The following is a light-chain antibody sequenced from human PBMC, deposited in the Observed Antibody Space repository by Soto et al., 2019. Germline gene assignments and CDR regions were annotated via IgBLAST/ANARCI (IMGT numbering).Light chain of an antibody. V-gene: IGKV1-17*01. Sequence: DIQMTQSPSSLSASVGDRVTITCRARQGIRNDLGWYQQKPGKAPQRLIHDASSLQGEVPSRFSGSGSGTEFTLTISSLQPEDSATYYCLQHDAYPLTFGGGTKVEIK. CDR3: LQHDAYPLT. CDR1: QGIRND. J-gene: IGKJ4*01. CDR2: DAS.